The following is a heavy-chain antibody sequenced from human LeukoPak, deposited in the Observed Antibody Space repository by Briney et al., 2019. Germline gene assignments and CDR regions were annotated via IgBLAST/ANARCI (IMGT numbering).Heavy chain of an antibody. CDR2: ISDSGGST. Sequence: GGSLTLSCAASGFTFSSYAMSWVRQAPGKGLEWVSGISDSGGSTYYADSVKGRFTISRDSSKNTLYLQMNTLRAEDTAVYYCAKTGYESYYFDCWGQGTLVTVSS. D-gene: IGHD5-18*01. CDR3: AKTGYESYYFDC. CDR1: GFTFSSYA. J-gene: IGHJ4*02. V-gene: IGHV3-23*01.